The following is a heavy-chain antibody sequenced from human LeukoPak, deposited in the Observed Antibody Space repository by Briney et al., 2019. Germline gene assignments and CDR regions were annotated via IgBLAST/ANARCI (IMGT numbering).Heavy chain of an antibody. Sequence: AETLSLTCTVSGVSISSGTYYWGWIRQPPGKGLEWIGRNYYSGSTSYNPALKSRVTICVATSKNPFSLKLDSVTAADTAVYYCARNASDSGTSYFDYWGQGTLVTVSS. V-gene: IGHV4-39*01. D-gene: IGHD1-26*01. CDR2: NYYSGST. J-gene: IGHJ4*02. CDR3: ARNASDSGTSYFDY. CDR1: GVSISSGTYY.